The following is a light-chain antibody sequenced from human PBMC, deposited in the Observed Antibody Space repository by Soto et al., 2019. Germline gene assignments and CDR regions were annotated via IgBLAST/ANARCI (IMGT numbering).Light chain of an antibody. Sequence: ERVMTQSPATLSVSPGERGTLSCRASETVAGSYLAWYQQKPGQAPRLLIYGASSRATGIPDRFSGSGSGTDFTLTISRLAPEDFAVYYCQQYGSSPETFGQGTKVDIK. CDR1: ETVAGSY. J-gene: IGKJ1*01. V-gene: IGKV3-20*01. CDR2: GAS. CDR3: QQYGSSPET.